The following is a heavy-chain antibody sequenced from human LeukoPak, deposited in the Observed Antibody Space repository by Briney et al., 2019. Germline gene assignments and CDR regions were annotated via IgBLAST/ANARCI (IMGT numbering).Heavy chain of an antibody. CDR3: ARVRKGSGSYYAMDLPEGY. V-gene: IGHV1-69*06. D-gene: IGHD3-10*01. CDR1: GGTFSIYA. Sequence: ASVTVSCTASGGTFSIYAISWVRQAPGQGLEWMGGIIPIFGTANYAQKFQGRVTITADKSTSTAYMELSSLRSEDTAVYYCARVRKGSGSYYAMDLPEGYWGQGTLVTVSS. CDR2: IIPIFGTA. J-gene: IGHJ4*02.